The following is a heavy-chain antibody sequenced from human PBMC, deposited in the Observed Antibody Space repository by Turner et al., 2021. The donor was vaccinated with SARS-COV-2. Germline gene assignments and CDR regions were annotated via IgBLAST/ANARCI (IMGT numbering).Heavy chain of an antibody. CDR2: IYYSGST. V-gene: IGHV4-39*01. CDR1: GGSISSSSYY. J-gene: IGHJ6*02. D-gene: IGHD3-3*01. CDR3: ASPSVDFWSGSYYGMDV. Sequence: QLQLQESGPGLVKPSETPSLTCTVSGGSISSSSYYWGWIRQPPGKGLEWIGSIYYSGSTYYNPSLKSRVTISVDTSKNQFSLKLSSVTAADTAVYYCASPSVDFWSGSYYGMDVWGQGTTVTVSS.